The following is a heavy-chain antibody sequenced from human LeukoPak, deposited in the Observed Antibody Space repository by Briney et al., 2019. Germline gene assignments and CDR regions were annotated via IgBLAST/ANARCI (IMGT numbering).Heavy chain of an antibody. J-gene: IGHJ4*02. Sequence: GGSLRLSCAASGFTFSSYWMSWVRQAPGKGLEWVANIKQDGSEKYYVDSVKGRFTISRDNAKNALYLQMNSLRAEDTAVYYCAREPLLRYFVWFPTPDYWGQGTLVTVSS. CDR2: IKQDGSEK. CDR3: AREPLLRYFVWFPTPDY. CDR1: GFTFSSYW. V-gene: IGHV3-7*01. D-gene: IGHD3-9*01.